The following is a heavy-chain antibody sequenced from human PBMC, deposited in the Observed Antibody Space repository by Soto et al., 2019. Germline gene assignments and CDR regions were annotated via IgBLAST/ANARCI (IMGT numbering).Heavy chain of an antibody. V-gene: IGHV5-10-1*01. D-gene: IGHD3-22*01. CDR1: GYSFTSYL. CDR3: ARRKTLSSGYDSEYYYGMDV. CDR2: IDPSDSYT. Sequence: PGESLKISCKGSGYSFTSYLISWVRQMPGKGLQWMGRIDPSDSYTNYSPSFQGHVTISADKSISTAYLQWTSLRASDTAMYYCARRKTLSSGYDSEYYYGMDVWGQGTTVTVSS. J-gene: IGHJ6*02.